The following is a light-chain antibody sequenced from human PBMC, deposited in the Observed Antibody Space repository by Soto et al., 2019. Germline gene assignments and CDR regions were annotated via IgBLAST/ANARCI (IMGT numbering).Light chain of an antibody. J-gene: IGLJ1*01. CDR2: EVN. CDR1: SSDVGGYNY. Sequence: QSVLTQPPSASGSPGQSVTISCTGTSSDVGGYNYVSWYQHHPGDAPKLMIYEVNKRTSGVPDRFSGSKSGNTASLTVSGLRAEDEADYYCSSYAGSNTPYVFGTGTKSPS. CDR3: SSYAGSNTPYV. V-gene: IGLV2-8*01.